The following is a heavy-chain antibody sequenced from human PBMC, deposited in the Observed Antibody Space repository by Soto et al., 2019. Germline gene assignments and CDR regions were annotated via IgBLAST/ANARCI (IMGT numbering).Heavy chain of an antibody. Sequence: SETLCLTCNVSGASLAGYYWSWIRQPPGKGLGWIGRIYATGSTDYNPSLKSRLTMSVXMXXXXFXLXLXXXTAAXTAMYDCVRDGTKNLRDLFAPRAQRTFVIGSS. CDR2: IYATGST. CDR1: GASLAGYY. D-gene: IGHD1-1*01. J-gene: IGHJ5*02. V-gene: IGHV4-4*07. CDR3: VRDGTKNLRDLFAP.